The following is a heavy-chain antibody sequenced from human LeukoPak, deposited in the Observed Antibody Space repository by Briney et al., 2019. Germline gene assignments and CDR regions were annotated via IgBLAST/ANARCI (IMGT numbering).Heavy chain of an antibody. V-gene: IGHV4-31*03. D-gene: IGHD1-14*01. J-gene: IGHJ5*02. CDR3: ARDARPGSDHGFDP. CDR2: IHYSGRT. Sequence: SQTLSLTCTVSTGSISSGDYFWSWIRQHPGKGLEWIGYIHYSGRTFYNPSLKSRITISVDTSKNQLSLKLTSVTAADTAVYYCARDARPGSDHGFDPWGQGTLVTVSS. CDR1: TGSISSGDYF.